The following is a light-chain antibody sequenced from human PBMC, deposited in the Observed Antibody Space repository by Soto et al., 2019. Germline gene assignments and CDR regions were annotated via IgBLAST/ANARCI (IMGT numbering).Light chain of an antibody. Sequence: QLVLTQSPSASASLGASVKLTCTLSSGHSSYAIAWHQQQPEKGPRYLMKLNSDGSHSKGDGIPVRFSGSSSGAERYLTISSLQSEDEAYYYCQTWGTGNWVFGGGTKVTVL. CDR2: LNSDGSH. CDR3: QTWGTGNWV. CDR1: SGHSSYA. V-gene: IGLV4-69*01. J-gene: IGLJ3*02.